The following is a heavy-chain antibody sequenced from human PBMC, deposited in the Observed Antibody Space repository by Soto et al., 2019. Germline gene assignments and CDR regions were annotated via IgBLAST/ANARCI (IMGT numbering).Heavy chain of an antibody. CDR1: GFTFSSYS. D-gene: IGHD6-13*01. J-gene: IGHJ5*02. Sequence: GGSLRLSCAASGFTFSSYSMNWVRQAPGKGLEWVSSISSSSSYIYYADSVKGRFTISRDNAKNSLYLQMNSLRAEDTAVYYCARGLSSSWPRVDWFDPWGQGTLVTVSS. CDR3: ARGLSSSWPRVDWFDP. CDR2: ISSSSSYI. V-gene: IGHV3-21*01.